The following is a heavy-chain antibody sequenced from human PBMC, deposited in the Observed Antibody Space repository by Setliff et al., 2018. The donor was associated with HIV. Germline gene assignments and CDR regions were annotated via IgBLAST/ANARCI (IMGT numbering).Heavy chain of an antibody. CDR2: IKQDGSEK. CDR1: GFTFSSYW. D-gene: IGHD6-19*01. V-gene: IGHV3-7*01. CDR3: ASDGYSSGWYFGGSAFDI. Sequence: PGGSLRLSCAASGFTFSSYWMSWVRQAPGKGLEWVANIKQDGSEKYYVDSVKGRFTISRANAKNSLYLQMNSLRAEDTAVYYCASDGYSSGWYFGGSAFDIWGQGTMVTVSS. J-gene: IGHJ3*02.